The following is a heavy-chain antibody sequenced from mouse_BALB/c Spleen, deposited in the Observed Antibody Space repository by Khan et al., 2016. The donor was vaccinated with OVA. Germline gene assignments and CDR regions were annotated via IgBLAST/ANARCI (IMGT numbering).Heavy chain of an antibody. J-gene: IGHJ2*01. V-gene: IGHV3-2*02. CDR1: GYSITSGYG. CDR2: ISYSGST. D-gene: IGHD1-2*01. Sequence: EVKLQESGPGLVKPSQSLSLTCTVTGYSITSGYGWNWIRQFPGNKLEWMGYISYSGSTNYNPSLKSRISITRDTYKNQFFLQLNSVTTDDTATYYWARTARIKYWGQGTTLTVSS. CDR3: ARTARIKY.